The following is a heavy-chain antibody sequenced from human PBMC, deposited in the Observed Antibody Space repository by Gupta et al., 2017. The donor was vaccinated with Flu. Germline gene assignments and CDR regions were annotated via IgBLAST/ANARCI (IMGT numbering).Heavy chain of an antibody. Sequence: QVQLQESGPGLVKPSQTLSLTCSVSGGFISSGGYSWSWIRQYPGKGLEWIGYIYTSGSSYYNPSLRSRVTISVDTSNNQFSLKLSSVTAADTAVYYCARDKGGLVGTNSGSWFDPWGQGTLVTVSS. CDR3: ARDKGGLVGTNSGSWFDP. V-gene: IGHV4-31*03. CDR2: IYTSGSS. CDR1: GGFISSGGYS. D-gene: IGHD1-26*01. J-gene: IGHJ5*02.